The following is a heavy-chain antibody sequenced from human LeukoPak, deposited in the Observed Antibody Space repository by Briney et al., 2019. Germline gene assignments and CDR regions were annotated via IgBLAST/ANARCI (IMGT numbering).Heavy chain of an antibody. CDR2: MRHDGSDI. D-gene: IGHD7-27*01. V-gene: IGHV3-33*01. Sequence: GGSLRLSCEASGFTFITYGMHWVRQAPGKGLEWVAVMRHDGSDIYYADSVKGLFTISRDYSQNTLYQQMNSLRAGDPAASSCAGEQSPKWGSGERYFDYWGQGTLVTVSS. CDR1: GFTFITYG. J-gene: IGHJ4*02. CDR3: AGEQSPKWGSGERYFDY.